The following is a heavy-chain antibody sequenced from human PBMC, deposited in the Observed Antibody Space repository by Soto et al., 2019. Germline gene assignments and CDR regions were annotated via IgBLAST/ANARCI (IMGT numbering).Heavy chain of an antibody. D-gene: IGHD6-13*01. CDR1: GGSFSGYF. CDR2: INHSGST. V-gene: IGHV4-34*01. CDR3: ARGRTVSTYSRSWSSGWYFDL. Sequence: SETLSLTCAVYGGSFSGYFWSWIRQPPGKGLEWIGDINHSGSTTYNPSLKSRVTISVDTSKNQFSLKLSSVTAADTAVYYCARGRTVSTYSRSWSSGWYFDLWGRGTLVTVSS. J-gene: IGHJ2*01.